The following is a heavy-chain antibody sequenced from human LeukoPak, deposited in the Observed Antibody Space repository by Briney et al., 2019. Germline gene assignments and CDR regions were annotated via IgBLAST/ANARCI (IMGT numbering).Heavy chain of an antibody. Sequence: ASVNVSCKASGYTFTSYYMHWVRQAPGQGLEWMGIINPSGGSTSYAQKFQGRVTMTRDTSTSTVYMELSSLRSEDTAVYYCARDLVPRDGYNIGLKTKSLTDYWGQGTLVTVSS. CDR1: GYTFTSYY. J-gene: IGHJ4*02. D-gene: IGHD5-24*01. V-gene: IGHV1-46*01. CDR3: ARDLVPRDGYNIGLKTKSLTDY. CDR2: INPSGGST.